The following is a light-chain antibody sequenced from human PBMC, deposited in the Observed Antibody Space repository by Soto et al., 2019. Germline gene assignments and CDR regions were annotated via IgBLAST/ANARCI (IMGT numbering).Light chain of an antibody. J-gene: IGKJ4*01. CDR2: AAS. Sequence: DIQMTQSPSSLSASVGDRVTITCRASQSLSSSLNWYQQKPGKAPKLLIYAASSLQSGVPSRFSGSGSGTDFTLTISSLQPEDFATYYCQQLNKYPSTFGGGTKVDIK. CDR3: QQLNKYPST. V-gene: IGKV1-39*01. CDR1: QSLSSS.